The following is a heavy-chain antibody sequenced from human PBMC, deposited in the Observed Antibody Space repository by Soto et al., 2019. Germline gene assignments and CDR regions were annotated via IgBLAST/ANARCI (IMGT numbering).Heavy chain of an antibody. CDR3: TGAISGGPFDY. J-gene: IGHJ4*02. CDR1: GFIFSTYS. CDR2: ISRSSDHM. D-gene: IGHD2-15*01. Sequence: EVQLVESGGGLVKPGGSLRLSCAASGFIFSTYSMNWVRQTPGKGLEWVSSISRSSDHMYYADSVRGRFTISRDNAKNSLFLQMNSLRAEDTAVYYCTGAISGGPFDYWGQGALGTVSS. V-gene: IGHV3-21*01.